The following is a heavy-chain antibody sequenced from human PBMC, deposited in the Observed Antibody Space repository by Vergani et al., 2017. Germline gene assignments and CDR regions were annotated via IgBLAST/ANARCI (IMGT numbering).Heavy chain of an antibody. CDR1: GFSFRGHG. Sequence: QVHWVESGGGVVQTGRSLTLSCVASGFSFRGHGMHWVRQAPGKGLEWVAMVSYDGDRRDYGDFAKGRFTISRDSSKTVYLQKNSLRVEDTATYFCAKDLTYSSAWPHFDSRGQGTLVTVSS. D-gene: IGHD4-11*01. CDR3: AKDLTYSSAWPHFDS. CDR2: VSYDGDRR. V-gene: IGHV3-30*18. J-gene: IGHJ4*02.